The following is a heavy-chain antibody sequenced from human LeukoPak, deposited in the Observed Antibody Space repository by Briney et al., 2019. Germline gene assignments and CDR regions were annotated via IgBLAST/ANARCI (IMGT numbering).Heavy chain of an antibody. CDR2: IYYSGST. CDR1: GGSINGYY. J-gene: IGHJ6*02. CDR3: ARGARIGYYYYYYGMDV. D-gene: IGHD2/OR15-2a*01. V-gene: IGHV4-59*12. Sequence: SETLSLTCTVSGGSINGYYWSWIRQPPGKGLEWIGYIYYSGSTNYNPSLKSRVTISVDTSKNQFSLKLSSVTAADTAVYYCARGARIGYYYYYYGMDVWGQGTTVTVSS.